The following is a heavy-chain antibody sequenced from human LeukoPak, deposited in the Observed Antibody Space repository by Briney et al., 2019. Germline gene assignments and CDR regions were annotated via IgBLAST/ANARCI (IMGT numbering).Heavy chain of an antibody. CDR3: ARDSYYYGSGNDY. Sequence: GGSLRLSCAASGFTFSSYSMNWVRQAPGKGLEWASSISSSSSYIYYADSVKGRFTISRDNAKNSLYLQMNSLRAEDTAVYYCARDSYYYGSGNDYWGQGTLVTVSS. CDR1: GFTFSSYS. J-gene: IGHJ4*02. CDR2: ISSSSSYI. V-gene: IGHV3-21*01. D-gene: IGHD3-10*01.